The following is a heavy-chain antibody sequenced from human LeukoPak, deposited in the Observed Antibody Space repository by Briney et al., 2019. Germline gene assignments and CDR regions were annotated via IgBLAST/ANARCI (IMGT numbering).Heavy chain of an antibody. V-gene: IGHV3-23*01. CDR2: ISGSGGST. J-gene: IGHJ4*02. D-gene: IGHD2-15*01. CDR1: GFTFSSYA. CDR3: AKGIYCSGGSCYAALDY. Sequence: PGGSLRLSCAASGFTFSSYAMSWVRQAPGKGLEWVSAISGSGGSTYYADSVKGRFTISRDNSKNTLYLQMNCLRAEDTAVYYCAKGIYCSGGSCYAALDYWGQGTLVTVSS.